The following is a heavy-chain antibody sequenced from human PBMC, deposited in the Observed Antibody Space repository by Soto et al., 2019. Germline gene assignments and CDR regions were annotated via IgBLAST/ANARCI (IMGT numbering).Heavy chain of an antibody. CDR1: GFNFDDHA. CDR2: ISWNSATI. J-gene: IGHJ5*02. CDR3: VRSSGSQPRAGWFDP. Sequence: EVQLVESGGGLAQPGWSRRLSCAASGFNFDDHAMHWVRQAPGKGLEWVSGISWNSATINYADSVKGRFTISRDNAKMTLHLQMNSVRREDTAIYYCVRSSGSQPRAGWFDPWGQGTLVTVS. D-gene: IGHD1-26*01. V-gene: IGHV3-9*01.